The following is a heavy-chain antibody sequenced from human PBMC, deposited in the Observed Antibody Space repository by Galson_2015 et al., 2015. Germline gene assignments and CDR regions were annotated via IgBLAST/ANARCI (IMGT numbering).Heavy chain of an antibody. J-gene: IGHJ4*02. V-gene: IGHV5-51*01. CDR2: IYPGDSDT. D-gene: IGHD5-18*01. Sequence: GKGLEWMGIIYPGDSDTRYSPSFQGQVTISADKSISTAYLQWSSLKASDTAMYYCTRKRGYSYGTLDYWGQGTLVTVSS. CDR3: TRKRGYSYGTLDY.